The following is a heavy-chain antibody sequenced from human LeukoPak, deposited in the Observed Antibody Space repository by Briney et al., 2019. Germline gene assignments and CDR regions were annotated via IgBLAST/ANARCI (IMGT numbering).Heavy chain of an antibody. J-gene: IGHJ4*02. CDR1: GYTFSGNF. CDR2: MNPNSGNT. V-gene: IGHV1-8*03. Sequence: ASVKVSCKASGYTFSGNFMHWVRQAPGQGLEWMGWMNPNSGNTGYAQKFQGRVTITRNTSISTAYMELSSLRSEDTAVYYCARGGGLAAADIDYWGQGTLVTVSS. D-gene: IGHD6-13*01. CDR3: ARGGGLAAADIDY.